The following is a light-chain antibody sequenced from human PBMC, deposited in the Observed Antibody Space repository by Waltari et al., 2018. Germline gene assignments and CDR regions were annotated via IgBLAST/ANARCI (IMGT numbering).Light chain of an antibody. V-gene: IGKV1-5*03. CDR3: QQYNSYWWT. Sequence: DIQMTQSPSTLSASVGDRVTITCRASRSISTWVAWYQQKPGKAPKLLISKASSLESGVPSRFSGSGSGTDFTLNISSLQPEDFATYYCQQYNSYWWTFGQGTKVEIK. J-gene: IGKJ1*01. CDR1: RSISTW. CDR2: KAS.